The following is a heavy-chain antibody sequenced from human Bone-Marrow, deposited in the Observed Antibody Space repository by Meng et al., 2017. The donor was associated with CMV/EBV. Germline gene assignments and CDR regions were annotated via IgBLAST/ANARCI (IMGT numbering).Heavy chain of an antibody. V-gene: IGHV4-30-4*08. CDR3: ARGGIVVVPAAGLSPYFDY. CDR2: IYFSGST. Sequence: LRLSCTVSGGSVSSGDYYWSWIRQPPGKGLEWIGYIYFSGSTYYNPSLKSRVTISVDTSKNQFSLKLSSVTAADTAVYYCARGGIVVVPAAGLSPYFDYWGQGTLVTVSS. J-gene: IGHJ4*02. D-gene: IGHD2-2*01. CDR1: GGSVSSGDYY.